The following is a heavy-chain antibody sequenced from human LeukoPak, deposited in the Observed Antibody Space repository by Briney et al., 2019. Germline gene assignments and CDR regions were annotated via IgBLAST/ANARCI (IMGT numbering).Heavy chain of an antibody. CDR3: ARDFVESGSTAARRNYYYYMDV. CDR1: GYTFTSYV. Sequence: ASVKVSCKASGYTFTSYVMNWVRQAPGQGLEWMGWINTNTGNPTYAQGFTGRFVFSLDTSVSTAYLQISSLKAEDTAVYYCARDFVESGSTAARRNYYYYMDVWGKGTTVTVSS. CDR2: INTNTGNP. J-gene: IGHJ6*03. V-gene: IGHV7-4-1*02. D-gene: IGHD6-6*01.